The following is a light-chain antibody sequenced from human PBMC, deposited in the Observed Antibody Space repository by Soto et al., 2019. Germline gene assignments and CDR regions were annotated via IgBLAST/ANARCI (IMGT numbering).Light chain of an antibody. V-gene: IGLV1-40*01. CDR2: GNT. CDR3: LSFDSSLSVV. J-gene: IGLJ2*01. Sequence: QAVVTQPPSVSGAPGQRVTISYTGSSSNIGAGYDVHWYQQLPGRAPKLLIYGNTNRPSGVPDRFSGSKSGTSASLAITGLQAEDEADYYCLSFDSSLSVVFGGGTKVTVL. CDR1: SSNIGAGYD.